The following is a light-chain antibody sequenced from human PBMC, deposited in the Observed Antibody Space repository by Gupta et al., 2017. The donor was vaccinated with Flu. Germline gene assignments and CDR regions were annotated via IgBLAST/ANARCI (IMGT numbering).Light chain of an antibody. CDR1: QSVTGVY. J-gene: IGKJ1*01. CDR2: GAS. Sequence: EIVLTQSPCTLSLSPGERATLSCRASQSVTGVYLAWYQQKPGQAPRLLIYGASSRATGIPDRFSGSGSGTEFTLTISRLEPEDFAVYYCQQEGSSPKAFGQGTKVEIK. V-gene: IGKV3-20*01. CDR3: QQEGSSPKA.